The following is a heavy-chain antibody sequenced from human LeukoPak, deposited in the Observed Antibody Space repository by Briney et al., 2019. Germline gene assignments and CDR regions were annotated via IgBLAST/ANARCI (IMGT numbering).Heavy chain of an antibody. CDR2: TDSRNTI. D-gene: IGHD5-18*01. V-gene: IGHV3-48*01. J-gene: IGHJ4*02. CDR1: GFTFSSYI. CDR3: ARVFYTYGPYYFDY. Sequence: GGSLRLSCAASGFTFSSYILTWIRQAPGKGLEWVSYTDSRNTIYYTDSVKGRFTISRDNAKNSLYLQMNSLRVEDTALYYCARVFYTYGPYYFDYWGRGTLVTVSS.